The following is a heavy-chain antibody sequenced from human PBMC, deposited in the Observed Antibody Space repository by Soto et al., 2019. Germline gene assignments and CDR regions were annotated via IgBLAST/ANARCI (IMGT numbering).Heavy chain of an antibody. J-gene: IGHJ4*02. Sequence: EVQLLESGGGLVQPGGSLRLSCVASGFTFSNYAMSWVRQAPGKGLEWVSAISSAGRTYYADSVKGRFTISRDNSKNTLYLQMNCVRAEDTAVHYCANAESRYDSGCYSYWGQGTVVTVSS. D-gene: IGHD3-22*01. CDR2: ISSAGRT. V-gene: IGHV3-23*01. CDR3: ANAESRYDSGCYSY. CDR1: GFTFSNYA.